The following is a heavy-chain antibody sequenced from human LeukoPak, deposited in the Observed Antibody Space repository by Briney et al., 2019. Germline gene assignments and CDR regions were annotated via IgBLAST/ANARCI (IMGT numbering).Heavy chain of an antibody. J-gene: IGHJ4*02. Sequence: GSSVKVSCKASGGTFSSYAISWVRQAPGQGLEWMGGIIPIFGTANCAQKFQGRVTITADESTSTAYMELSSLRSEDTAVYYCATQRAEGVHLYYFDYWGQGTLVTVSS. D-gene: IGHD1-1*01. CDR1: GGTFSSYA. CDR3: ATQRAEGVHLYYFDY. CDR2: IIPIFGTA. V-gene: IGHV1-69*01.